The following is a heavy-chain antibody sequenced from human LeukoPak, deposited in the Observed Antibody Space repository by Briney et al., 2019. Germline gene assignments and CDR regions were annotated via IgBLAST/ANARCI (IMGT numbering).Heavy chain of an antibody. CDR1: GSTFTNYA. J-gene: IGHJ4*02. CDR2: ISHSGGST. V-gene: IGHV3-23*01. Sequence: PGGSLRLSCAASGSTFTNYAMSWVRQAPGKGLEWVSGISHSGGSTYYADSVKGRFTISRDNSKNTLYLQMNSLRAEDTAVYYCARDLAAAPLDYWGQGTLVTVSS. CDR3: ARDLAAAPLDY. D-gene: IGHD6-13*01.